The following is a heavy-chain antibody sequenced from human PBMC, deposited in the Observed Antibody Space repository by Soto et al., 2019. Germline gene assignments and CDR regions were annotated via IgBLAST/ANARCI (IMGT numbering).Heavy chain of an antibody. CDR2: IKQDGSER. D-gene: IGHD3-3*01. CDR1: GFTFSNYW. Sequence: GGSLRLSCVASGFTFSNYWMSWVRQAPGKGLEWVANIKQDGSERYYVDSVKGRFTISRDNAKNSLYLQTNSLRAEDTAVYYCARGRSVDYWGQGTLVTVSS. CDR3: ARGRSVDY. J-gene: IGHJ4*02. V-gene: IGHV3-7*01.